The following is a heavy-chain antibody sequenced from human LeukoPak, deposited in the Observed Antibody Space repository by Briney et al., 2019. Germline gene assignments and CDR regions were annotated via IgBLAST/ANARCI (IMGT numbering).Heavy chain of an antibody. CDR2: IYSGSGT. Sequence: GGSLRLSCAVSGFTVSSNYMSWVRQAPGKGLEWVSVIYSGSGTYYADSVKGRFIISRDNSKNTVYLKMNSLRVEDTAVYYCARSRGTFFPHDYWGQGTLVTVTA. CDR3: ARSRGTFFPHDY. J-gene: IGHJ4*02. D-gene: IGHD3-10*01. V-gene: IGHV3-66*01. CDR1: GFTVSSNY.